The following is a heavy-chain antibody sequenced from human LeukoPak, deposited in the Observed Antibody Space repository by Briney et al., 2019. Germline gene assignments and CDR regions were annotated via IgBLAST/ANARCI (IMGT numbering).Heavy chain of an antibody. Sequence: SVKVSCKASGGTFSSYAISWVRQAPGQGLEWMGGIIPIFGTANYAQKFQGRVTITTDESTSTAYMGLSSLRSEDTAVYYCASQKRAGYYYYYMDVWGKGTTVTVSS. V-gene: IGHV1-69*05. CDR2: IIPIFGTA. J-gene: IGHJ6*03. D-gene: IGHD6-19*01. CDR1: GGTFSSYA. CDR3: ASQKRAGYYYYYMDV.